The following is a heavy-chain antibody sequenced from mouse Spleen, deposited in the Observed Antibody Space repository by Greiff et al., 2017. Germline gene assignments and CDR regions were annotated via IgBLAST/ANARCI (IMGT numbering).Heavy chain of an antibody. Sequence: EVKLQESGGGLVKPGGSLKLSCAASGFAFSSYAMSWVRQTPEKRLEWVAAINSNGGSTYYPDTVKDRFTISRDNAKNTLYLQMSSLRSEDTALYYCARRGGNYGWFAYWGQGTLVTVSA. J-gene: IGHJ3*01. CDR2: INSNGGST. D-gene: IGHD2-1*01. V-gene: IGHV5-6-2*01. CDR1: GFAFSSYA. CDR3: ARRGGNYGWFAY.